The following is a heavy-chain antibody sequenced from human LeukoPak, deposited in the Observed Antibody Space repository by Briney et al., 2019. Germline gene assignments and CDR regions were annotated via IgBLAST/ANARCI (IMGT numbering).Heavy chain of an antibody. CDR3: ARENGFISDY. Sequence: GGSLRLSCAASGFTFTSYSMNWVRQAPGKGLEWVSTISGGGGSTYYADSVKGRFTISRDNSKNTLYLQMNSLRAEDTAVYYCARENGFISDYWGQGTLVTVSS. V-gene: IGHV3-23*01. CDR1: GFTFTSYS. CDR2: ISGGGGST. D-gene: IGHD2-8*01. J-gene: IGHJ4*02.